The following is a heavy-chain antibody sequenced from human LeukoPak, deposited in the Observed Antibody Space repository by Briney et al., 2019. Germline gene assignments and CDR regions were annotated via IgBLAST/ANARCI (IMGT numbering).Heavy chain of an antibody. CDR2: MNPNSGNT. CDR1: GYTFTSYD. V-gene: IGHV1-8*03. J-gene: IGHJ5*02. D-gene: IGHD6-19*01. CDR3: ARGRSFRSQPRGWFDP. Sequence: GASVKVSCKASGYTFTSYDINWVRQATGQGLEWMGWMNPNSGNTGYAQKFQGRVTITRNTSISTAYMELSSLRSEDTAVYYCARGRSFRSQPRGWFDPWGQGTLVTVSS.